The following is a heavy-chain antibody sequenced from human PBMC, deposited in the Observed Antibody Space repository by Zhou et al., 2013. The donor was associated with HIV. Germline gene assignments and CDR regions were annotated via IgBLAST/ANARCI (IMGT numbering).Heavy chain of an antibody. Sequence: QVQLVQSGAEVKKPGSSVKVSCQPSGGTFDTYAINWVRQAPGHGPEWMGKIISLPGKAKIAQKFQGRLTISADTSTTTVYMDLNSLTSEDTAVYYCATDSAPRSREDDWHPLNFWGQGTLVSVSS. CDR2: IISLPGKA. CDR3: ATDSAPRSREDDWHPLNF. CDR1: GGTFDTYA. D-gene: IGHD3-9*01. J-gene: IGHJ4*02. V-gene: IGHV1-69*04.